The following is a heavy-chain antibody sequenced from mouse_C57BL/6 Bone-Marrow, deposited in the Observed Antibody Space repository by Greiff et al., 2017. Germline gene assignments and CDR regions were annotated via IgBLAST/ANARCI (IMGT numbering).Heavy chain of an antibody. D-gene: IGHD1-1*01. CDR1: GFTFSDYG. CDR3: ARRGLLLGDFDV. V-gene: IGHV5-17*01. J-gene: IGHJ1*03. CDR2: ISSGSSTI. Sequence: DVKLVESGGGLVKPGGSLKLSCAASGFTFSDYGMHWVRQAPEKGLEWVAYISSGSSTIYYADTVKGRFTISRDNAKNTLFLQMTSLRSADTAMYYCARRGLLLGDFDVWGTGTTVTVSS.